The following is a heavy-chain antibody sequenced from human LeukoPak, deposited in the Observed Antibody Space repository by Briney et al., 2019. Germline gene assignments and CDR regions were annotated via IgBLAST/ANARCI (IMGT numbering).Heavy chain of an antibody. CDR3: ARTLPGGVGAIEDWFDP. V-gene: IGHV1-2*02. D-gene: IGHD1-26*01. CDR1: GYTFTGYY. Sequence: ASVKVSCKASGYTFTGYYMHWVRQAPGQGLEWMGWINPNSGGTNYAQKFQGRVTMTRDTSISTAYMELSRLRSDDTAVYYCARTLPGGVGAIEDWFDPWGQGTLVTVSS. J-gene: IGHJ5*02. CDR2: INPNSGGT.